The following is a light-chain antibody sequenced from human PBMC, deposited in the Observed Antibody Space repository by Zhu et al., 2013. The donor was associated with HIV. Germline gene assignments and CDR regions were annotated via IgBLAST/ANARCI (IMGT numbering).Light chain of an antibody. CDR3: QQHNRYSGT. CDR2: DAS. Sequence: DIQMTQSPSTLSASVGDRVTITCRATQSINTWLAWYQQKSGKAPKLLIYDASTLQSGVPSRFSGSGSGTEFALTISSLQADDFATYYCQQHNRYSGTFGQGTKVEIK. J-gene: IGKJ1*01. V-gene: IGKV1-5*01. CDR1: QSINTW.